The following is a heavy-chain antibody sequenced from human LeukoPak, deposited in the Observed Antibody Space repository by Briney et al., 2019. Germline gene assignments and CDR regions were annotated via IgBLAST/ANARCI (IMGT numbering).Heavy chain of an antibody. D-gene: IGHD6-19*01. V-gene: IGHV3-11*01. CDR1: GFTFSDYY. J-gene: IGHJ4*02. Sequence: GGSLRLSCAASGFTFSDYYMSWIRQAPGKGLEWVSYISSGGSKIYYADSVKGRFTISRDNAKNSLYLQMNSLRAEDTAVYYCARRRYVAGSDYWGQGTLVTVPS. CDR2: ISSGGSKI. CDR3: ARRRYVAGSDY.